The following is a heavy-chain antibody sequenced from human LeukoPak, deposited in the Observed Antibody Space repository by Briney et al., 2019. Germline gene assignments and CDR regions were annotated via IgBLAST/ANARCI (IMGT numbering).Heavy chain of an antibody. CDR2: ISAYNGNT. D-gene: IGHD3-16*02. J-gene: IGHJ4*02. CDR1: GYTFPNYD. CDR3: ARDPYDYVWGSYRRKGFFDY. V-gene: IGHV1-18*01. Sequence: ASVRVSCKTSGYTFPNYDIYWVRQAPGQGLEWMGWISAYNGNTDYAQKLQGRVTMTTDTSTSTAYMELRSLRSDDTAVYYCARDPYDYVWGSYRRKGFFDYWGQGTLVTVSS.